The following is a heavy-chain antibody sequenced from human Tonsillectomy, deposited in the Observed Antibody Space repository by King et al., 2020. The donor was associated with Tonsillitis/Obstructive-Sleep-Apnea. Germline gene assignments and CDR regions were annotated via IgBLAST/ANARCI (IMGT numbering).Heavy chain of an antibody. Sequence: LQLVQSGGGLVEPGRSLRLSCTASGFKFGDYVISWFRQAPGKGLEWVGFIRGKAYGGTTEYAASWKGRFTISRDDSKRIGYLQMNSLKTEDTAVYYCSRDQLFTVNSVVVEVPFDHWGQGTPVTVSS. CDR3: SRDQLFTVNSVVVEVPFDH. CDR1: GFKFGDYV. D-gene: IGHD2-2*01. J-gene: IGHJ4*02. CDR2: IRGKAYGGTT. V-gene: IGHV3-49*03.